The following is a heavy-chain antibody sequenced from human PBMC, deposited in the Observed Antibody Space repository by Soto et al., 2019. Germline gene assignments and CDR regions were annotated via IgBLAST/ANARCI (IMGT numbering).Heavy chain of an antibody. V-gene: IGHV5-51*01. CDR3: AASIFYYGMDV. CDR2: IYPGDSDT. Sequence: GESLKISCEGSGYTFTNYWIGWVRQMPGKCLEWMGIIYPGDSDTKYNPSFQGQVTISADKSITTTYLQWSSLKASDTAIYYCAASIFYYGMDVWGQGTTVTVSS. CDR1: GYTFTNYW. J-gene: IGHJ6*02.